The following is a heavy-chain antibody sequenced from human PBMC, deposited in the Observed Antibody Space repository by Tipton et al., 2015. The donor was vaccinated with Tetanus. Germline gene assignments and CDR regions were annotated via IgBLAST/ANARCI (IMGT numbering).Heavy chain of an antibody. D-gene: IGHD3-3*01. CDR2: IYDSGDT. CDR1: GASIRGGTFY. Sequence: LRISCTVSGASIRGGTFYWGWIRQHPGKGLEWIGSIYDSGDTYYIPYLKSRVTISVDTSTTHFYLTLNSMAAADPGVYYCARHQSGYFTPFDYWGQGKLVTVSS. CDR3: ARHQSGYFTPFDY. J-gene: IGHJ4*02. V-gene: IGHV4-39*01.